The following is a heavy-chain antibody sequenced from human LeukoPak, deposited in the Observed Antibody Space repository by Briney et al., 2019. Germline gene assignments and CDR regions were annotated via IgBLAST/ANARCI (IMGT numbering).Heavy chain of an antibody. Sequence: PSETLSLTCTVSGGSISSYYWSWIRQPAGKGLEWIGRIYTSGSTNYYPSLKSRVTMSVDTSKNQFSLKLSSVTAADTAVYYCARDIAVAGTGAFDIWGQGTMVTVSS. CDR3: ARDIAVAGTGAFDI. J-gene: IGHJ3*02. CDR2: IYTSGST. CDR1: GGSISSYY. D-gene: IGHD6-19*01. V-gene: IGHV4-4*07.